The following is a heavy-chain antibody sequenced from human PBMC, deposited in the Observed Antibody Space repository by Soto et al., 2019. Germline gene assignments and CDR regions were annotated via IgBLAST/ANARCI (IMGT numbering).Heavy chain of an antibody. CDR1: GFTFSSYA. Sequence: PVGSLRLSCAASGFTFSSYAMSWVRQAPGKGLEWVSAISGSGGSTYYADSVKGRFTISRDNSKNTLYLQMNSLRAEDTAVYYCAKEGARFLEWLGPPSYNWFDPWGQGTLVTFSS. CDR2: ISGSGGST. J-gene: IGHJ5*02. V-gene: IGHV3-23*01. CDR3: AKEGARFLEWLGPPSYNWFDP. D-gene: IGHD3-3*01.